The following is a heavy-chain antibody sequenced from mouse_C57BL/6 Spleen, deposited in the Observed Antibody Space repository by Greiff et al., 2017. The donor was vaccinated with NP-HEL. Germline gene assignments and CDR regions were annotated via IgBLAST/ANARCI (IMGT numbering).Heavy chain of an antibody. D-gene: IGHD2-5*01. CDR2: ILPGSGST. J-gene: IGHJ4*01. CDR1: GYTFTGYW. V-gene: IGHV1-9*01. CDR3: APYSNWGAMDY. Sequence: VQLQQPGAELVMPGASVKLSCKATGYTFTGYWIEWVKQRPGHGLEWIGEILPGSGSTNYNEKFKGKATFTADTSSNTAYMQLSSLTTEDSAIYYCAPYSNWGAMDYWGQGTSVTVSS.